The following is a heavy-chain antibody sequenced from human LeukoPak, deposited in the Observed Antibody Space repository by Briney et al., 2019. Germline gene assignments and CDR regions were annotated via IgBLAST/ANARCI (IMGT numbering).Heavy chain of an antibody. J-gene: IGHJ4*02. D-gene: IGHD3-10*01. CDR2: IRYDGSNK. V-gene: IGHV3-30*02. Sequence: GGSLRLSCAASGFTFSSYGMHWVRQAPGKGLEWVAFIRYDGSNKYYADSVKGRFTISRDNSKNTLYLQMNSLRAEDTAVYYCAKGLLWFGELWGGLDYWGQGTLVTVSS. CDR3: AKGLLWFGELWGGLDY. CDR1: GFTFSSYG.